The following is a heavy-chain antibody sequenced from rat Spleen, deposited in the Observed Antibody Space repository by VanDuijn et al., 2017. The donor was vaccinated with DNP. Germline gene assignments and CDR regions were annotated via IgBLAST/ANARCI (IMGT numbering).Heavy chain of an antibody. CDR1: GFIFSDYN. J-gene: IGHJ2*01. Sequence: EVQLVESGGGLVQPGGSLKLSCAASGFIFSDYNMAWVRQAPTEGLECVAYISYHGGSTYYGDSVKGRFTISRDNAKLALYLQMDSLRSEETATYYCARGGKLYFDYWGQGVMVTVSS. V-gene: IGHV5-7*01. CDR2: ISYHGGST. CDR3: ARGGKLYFDY.